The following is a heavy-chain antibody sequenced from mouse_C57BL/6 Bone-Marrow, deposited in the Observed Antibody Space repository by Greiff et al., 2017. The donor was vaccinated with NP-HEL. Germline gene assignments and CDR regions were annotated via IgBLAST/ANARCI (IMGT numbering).Heavy chain of an antibody. D-gene: IGHD2-12*01. CDR3: ARKDGAYYTSPFAY. Sequence: QVQLQQSGAELVRPGTSVKVSCKASGYAFTNYLIEWVKQRPGQGLEWIGVINPGSGGTNYNEKFKGKATLTADKSSSTAYMQLSSLTSEDSAVYFCARKDGAYYTSPFAYWGQGTLVTVSA. V-gene: IGHV1-54*01. CDR2: INPGSGGT. J-gene: IGHJ3*01. CDR1: GYAFTNYL.